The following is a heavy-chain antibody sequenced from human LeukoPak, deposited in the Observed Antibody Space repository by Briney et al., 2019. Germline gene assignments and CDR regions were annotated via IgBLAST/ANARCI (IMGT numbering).Heavy chain of an antibody. CDR2: ISGSGGST. CDR1: GFTFSSYE. V-gene: IGHV3-23*01. Sequence: GGSLRLSCAASGFTFSSYEMNWVRQAPGKGLEWVSAISGSGGSTYYADSVKGRFTISRDNSKNTLYLQMNSLRAEDTAVYYCAKGDRDGYNPFDYWGQGTLVTVSS. J-gene: IGHJ4*02. CDR3: AKGDRDGYNPFDY. D-gene: IGHD5-24*01.